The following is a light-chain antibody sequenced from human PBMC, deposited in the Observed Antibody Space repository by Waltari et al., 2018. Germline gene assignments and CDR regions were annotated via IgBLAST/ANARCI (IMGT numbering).Light chain of an antibody. CDR1: QNINTY. J-gene: IGKJ2*01. Sequence: DIQMTQSPSTLSASVGDRVTITCRDSQNINTYLAWYQHKPGKAPKLLIYGGSTLESGVPLRFSGSGSGTEFTLTISSLQPDDFATYYCQRYNSYSNTFGQGTKLEIK. V-gene: IGKV1-5*01. CDR3: QRYNSYSNT. CDR2: GGS.